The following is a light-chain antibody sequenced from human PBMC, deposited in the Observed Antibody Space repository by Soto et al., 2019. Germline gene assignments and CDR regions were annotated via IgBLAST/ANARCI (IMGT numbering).Light chain of an antibody. Sequence: EIVLTQSPGTLSLSPGEGATLSCRASQSVSSSYIAWYQQRPGQTPSLLIYDASNRATGIPARFSGGGSGTDFTLTISSLEPEDFAVYYCQQRGRTFGQGTRLEIK. CDR3: QQRGRT. V-gene: IGKV3D-20*02. CDR1: QSVSSSY. J-gene: IGKJ5*01. CDR2: DAS.